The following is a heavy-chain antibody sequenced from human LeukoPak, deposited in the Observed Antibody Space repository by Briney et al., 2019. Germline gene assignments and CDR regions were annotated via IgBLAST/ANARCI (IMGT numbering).Heavy chain of an antibody. D-gene: IGHD1-26*01. V-gene: IGHV3-7*01. CDR3: ATCTLLGGSYHDAFDI. Sequence: NPGGSLRLSCAASGFTFSSYWMSWVRQAPGKGLEWVANIKQDGSEKYYVDSVKGRFTISRDNAKNSLYLQMNSLRAEDTAVYYCATCTLLGGSYHDAFDIWGQGTMVTVSS. CDR1: GFTFSSYW. J-gene: IGHJ3*02. CDR2: IKQDGSEK.